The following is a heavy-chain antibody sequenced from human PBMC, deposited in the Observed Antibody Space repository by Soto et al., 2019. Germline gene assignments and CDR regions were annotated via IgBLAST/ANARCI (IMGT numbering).Heavy chain of an antibody. Sequence: TSETLSLTCTVSGGSISSYYWSWIRQPAGKGLEWIGRIYTGGSTNYSPSLKSRVTMSVDTSKNQFSLRLTSVTAADTAVYYCARASVGPPGGGSRTMPFDIWGRGILVTVSS. CDR1: GGSISSYY. CDR3: ARASVGPPGGGSRTMPFDI. CDR2: IYTGGST. J-gene: IGHJ4*02. V-gene: IGHV4-4*07. D-gene: IGHD2-15*01.